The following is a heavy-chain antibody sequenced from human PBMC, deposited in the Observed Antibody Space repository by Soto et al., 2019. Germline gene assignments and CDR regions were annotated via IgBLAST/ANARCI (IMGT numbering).Heavy chain of an antibody. D-gene: IGHD6-13*01. CDR2: IYYSGST. Sequence: PSETLSLTCTVSGGSISSYYWSWIRQPPGKGLEWIGYIYYSGSTNYNPSLKSRVTISVDTSKNQFSLKLSSVTAADTAVYYCARDLSIAAQYYYGMDVWGQGTTVTVSS. CDR1: GGSISSYY. J-gene: IGHJ6*02. CDR3: ARDLSIAAQYYYGMDV. V-gene: IGHV4-59*01.